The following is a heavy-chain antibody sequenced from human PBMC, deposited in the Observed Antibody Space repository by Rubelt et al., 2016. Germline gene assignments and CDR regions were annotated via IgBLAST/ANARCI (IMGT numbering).Heavy chain of an antibody. CDR1: GGSISSYY. Sequence: QVQLQESGPGLVKPSETLSLTCTVSGGSISSYYWSWIRQPPGKGLEWIGYIYYSGSTNYNPSLKSRVTISVDTSKNKYSLKVGSGTAADTAVYYCARAPGVAGTAYYFDYWGQGTLVTVSS. J-gene: IGHJ4*02. D-gene: IGHD6-19*01. CDR3: ARAPGVAGTAYYFDY. V-gene: IGHV4-59*01. CDR2: IYYSGST.